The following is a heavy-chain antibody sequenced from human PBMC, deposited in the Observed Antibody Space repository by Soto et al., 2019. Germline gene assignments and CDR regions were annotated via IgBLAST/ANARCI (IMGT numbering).Heavy chain of an antibody. D-gene: IGHD6-13*01. CDR3: ASLPSPAVARGWFDP. Sequence: QLQLQESGPGLVKPSETLSLTCTVSGGSISSSSYYWGWIRQPPGKGLEWIGSIYYSGSTYYNPSLKSRVNISVDTSKNQFSLKLSSVTAADTAVYYCASLPSPAVARGWFDPWGQGTLVTVSS. J-gene: IGHJ5*02. V-gene: IGHV4-39*01. CDR1: GGSISSSSYY. CDR2: IYYSGST.